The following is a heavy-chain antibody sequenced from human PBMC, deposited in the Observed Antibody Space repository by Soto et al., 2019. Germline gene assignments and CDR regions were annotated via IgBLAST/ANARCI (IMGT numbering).Heavy chain of an antibody. CDR3: ARDSTAYYDKAFDI. V-gene: IGHV3-21*01. CDR1: GFIFGSFS. J-gene: IGHJ3*02. D-gene: IGHD3-22*01. CDR2: ISSSSTYT. Sequence: GGSLRLSCAASGFIFGSFSMNWVRQAPGKGLEWVSSISSSSTYTYYADSVKGRFTISRDNAKNSLYLQMNSLRAEDTAVYYCARDSTAYYDKAFDIWGQGTMVTVSS.